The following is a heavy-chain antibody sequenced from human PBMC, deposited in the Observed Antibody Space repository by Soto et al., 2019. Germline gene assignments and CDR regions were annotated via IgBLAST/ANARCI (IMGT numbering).Heavy chain of an antibody. D-gene: IGHD3-16*01. Sequence: QVQLQESGPGLVKPSETLSLTCTVSGDSISSYYWSWMRQPPGKGLEWIGYIFYTGITNYNPSFKSRVTMSVDTSKNYFSLNLSSVTAADTAVYFCAREGVPTHGLDVWGQGTTVTVSS. J-gene: IGHJ6*02. V-gene: IGHV4-59*01. CDR2: IFYTGIT. CDR1: GDSISSYY. CDR3: AREGVPTHGLDV.